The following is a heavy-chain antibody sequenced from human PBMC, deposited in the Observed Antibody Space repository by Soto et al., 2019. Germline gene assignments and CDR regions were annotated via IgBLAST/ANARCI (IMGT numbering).Heavy chain of an antibody. CDR1: GFTFSSYG. D-gene: IGHD2-2*01. Sequence: QVQLVESGGGVVQPGRSLRLSCAASGFTFSSYGMHWVRQAPGKGLEWVAVIWYDGSNKYYADSVKGPFTISRDNSKNPLYLQMNRLRAENTAVYYCARANPMYCSSTSCLTYDYWGQGTLVTVSS. V-gene: IGHV3-33*01. CDR2: IWYDGSNK. J-gene: IGHJ4*02. CDR3: ARANPMYCSSTSCLTYDY.